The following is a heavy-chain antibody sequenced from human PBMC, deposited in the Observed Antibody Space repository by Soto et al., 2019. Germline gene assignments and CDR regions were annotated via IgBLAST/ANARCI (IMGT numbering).Heavy chain of an antibody. J-gene: IGHJ4*02. CDR3: ARVLTGSRAFDF. D-gene: IGHD1-20*01. CDR2: VYYSGST. Sequence: SETLSLTCTVSDGSVSSPTYYWGWVRQPPGKGLQWIGNVYYSGSTFYNPSLKTRVTVSIDTSKNQFSLSLGALTASDTAVYFCARVLTGSRAFDFWGQRALVTVSS. V-gene: IGHV4-39*01. CDR1: DGSVSSPTYY.